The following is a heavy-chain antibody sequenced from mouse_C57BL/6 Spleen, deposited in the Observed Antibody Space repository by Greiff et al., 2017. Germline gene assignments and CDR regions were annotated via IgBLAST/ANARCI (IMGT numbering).Heavy chain of an antibody. CDR2: INPNNGGT. CDR3: AREDSSGWFAY. CDR1: GYTFTDYY. V-gene: IGHV1-26*01. Sequence: EVQLQQSGPELVKPGASVKISCKASGYTFTDYYMNWVKQSHGKSLEWIGDINPNNGGTSYNQKFKGKATLTVDKSSSTAYMELRSLTSEDSAVYYCAREDSSGWFAYWGQGTLVTVSA. J-gene: IGHJ3*01. D-gene: IGHD3-2*02.